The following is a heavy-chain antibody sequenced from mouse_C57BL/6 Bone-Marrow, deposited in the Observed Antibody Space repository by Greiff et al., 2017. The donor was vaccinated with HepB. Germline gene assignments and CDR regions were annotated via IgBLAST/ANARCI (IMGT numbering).Heavy chain of an antibody. CDR3: ARLCYSNYGGFAY. CDR1: GFTFSDYY. CDR2: ISNGGGSN. V-gene: IGHV5-12*01. J-gene: IGHJ3*01. Sequence: EVHLVESGGGLVQPGGSLKLSCAASGFTFSDYYMYWVRQTPEKRLEWVAYISNGGGSNYYPDTVKGRFTISRDNAKNTLYLQMSRLKSEDTAMYYCARLCYSNYGGFAYWGQGTLVTVSA. D-gene: IGHD2-5*01.